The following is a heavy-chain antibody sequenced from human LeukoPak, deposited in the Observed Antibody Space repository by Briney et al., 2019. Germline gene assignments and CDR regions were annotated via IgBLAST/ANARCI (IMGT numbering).Heavy chain of an antibody. Sequence: ASVKVSCKASGGTFSSYAISWVRQAPGQGLEWMGRIIPILGIANYAQKFQGRVTITADKSTNTAYMELSSLRSEDTAVYYCARDAGYCSSTSCYSPRFDPWGQGTLVTVSS. CDR2: IIPILGIA. D-gene: IGHD2-2*01. CDR1: GGTFSSYA. V-gene: IGHV1-69*04. J-gene: IGHJ5*02. CDR3: ARDAGYCSSTSCYSPRFDP.